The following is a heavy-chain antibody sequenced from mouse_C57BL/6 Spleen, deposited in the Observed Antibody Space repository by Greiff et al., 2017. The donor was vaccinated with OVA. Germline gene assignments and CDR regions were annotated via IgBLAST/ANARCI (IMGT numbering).Heavy chain of an antibody. CDR3: TREGDYYGSSLFEV. V-gene: IGHV1-15*01. CDR2: IDPETGGT. Sequence: QVQLQQSGAELVRPGASVTLSCKASGYTFTDYEMHWVKQTPVHGLEWIGAIDPETGGTAYNQKFKGKAILTADKSSSTAYMERRSLTSEDSAVYDGTREGDYYGSSLFEVWGTGTTVTVSS. D-gene: IGHD1-1*01. J-gene: IGHJ1*03. CDR1: GYTFTDYE.